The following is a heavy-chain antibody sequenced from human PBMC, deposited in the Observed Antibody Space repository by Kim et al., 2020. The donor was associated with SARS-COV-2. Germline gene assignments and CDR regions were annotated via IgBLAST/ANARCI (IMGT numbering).Heavy chain of an antibody. CDR2: IYYSGST. Sequence: SETLSLTCTVSGGSISSYYWSWIRQPPGKGLEWIGYIYYSGSTNYNPSLKSRVTISVDTSKNQFSLKLSSVTAADTAVYYCARGRVATYYYYMDVWGKGT. J-gene: IGHJ6*03. CDR1: GGSISSYY. CDR3: ARGRVATYYYYMDV. V-gene: IGHV4-59*01. D-gene: IGHD5-12*01.